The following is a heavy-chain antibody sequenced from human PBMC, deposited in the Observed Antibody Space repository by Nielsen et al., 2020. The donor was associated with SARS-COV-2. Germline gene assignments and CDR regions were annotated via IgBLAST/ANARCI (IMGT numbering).Heavy chain of an antibody. CDR3: ETVVAATLSV. Sequence: SLKISCEASGFSINKFGMHWVRQAPGKGLDWVTFISYDGSVKYYANSVKGRFTISTDMSKNTLYLQMNSLRAEDTAVYYCETVVAATLSVWGQGTLVTVSS. D-gene: IGHD2-15*01. CDR2: ISYDGSVK. V-gene: IGHV3-30*03. J-gene: IGHJ4*02. CDR1: GFSINKFG.